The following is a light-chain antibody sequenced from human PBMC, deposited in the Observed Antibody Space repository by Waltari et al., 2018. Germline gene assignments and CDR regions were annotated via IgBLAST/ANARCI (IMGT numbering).Light chain of an antibody. Sequence: DIVMTQSPDSLAVSLGERATINCKSSQSVLYSPNNKNYVAWYQHKPRHPPKLLIYWASARESGVPDRFSGSGSGTDFTLTITRLQAEDVAVYYCLQYFSSPYSFGQGTKLEIK. J-gene: IGKJ2*01. CDR2: WAS. CDR3: LQYFSSPYS. V-gene: IGKV4-1*01. CDR1: QSVLYSPNNKNY.